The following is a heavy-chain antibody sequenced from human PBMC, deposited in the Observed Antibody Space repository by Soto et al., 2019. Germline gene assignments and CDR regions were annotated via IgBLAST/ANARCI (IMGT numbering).Heavy chain of an antibody. CDR2: ISGSGGST. V-gene: IGHV3-23*01. D-gene: IGHD3-10*01. CDR3: AKGTKSPLWFGELSSRYYGMDV. J-gene: IGHJ6*02. Sequence: EVQLLESGGGLVQPGGSLRLSCAASGFTFSSYAMSWVRQAPGKGLEWVSAISGSGGSTYYADSVKGRFTISRDNSKNTLYLQMNSLRAEDTAVYYCAKGTKSPLWFGELSSRYYGMDVWGQGTTVTVSS. CDR1: GFTFSSYA.